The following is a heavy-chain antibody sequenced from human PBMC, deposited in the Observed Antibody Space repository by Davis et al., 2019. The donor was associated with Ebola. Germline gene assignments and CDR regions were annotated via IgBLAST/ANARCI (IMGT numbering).Heavy chain of an antibody. J-gene: IGHJ3*02. D-gene: IGHD2-8*01. CDR1: GYTLTDYQ. Sequence: GESLKISCKASGYTLTDYQMHWVRQAPGQGLEWMGGINPISGYTNYAESFQGRVTMTRDTSISTAYMELSRLRSDDTAVYYCARFPFPALMVYAIWAFDIWGQGTMVTVSS. CDR2: INPISGYT. V-gene: IGHV1-2*02. CDR3: ARFPFPALMVYAIWAFDI.